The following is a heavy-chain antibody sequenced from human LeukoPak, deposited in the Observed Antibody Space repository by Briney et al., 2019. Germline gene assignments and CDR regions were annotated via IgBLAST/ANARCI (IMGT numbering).Heavy chain of an antibody. CDR3: ARGNGDYAIHPDY. Sequence: TGGSLRLSCAASGFTFSSYAMTWVRQAPGKGLEWVSAISGSGSNTYYADSVKGRFTISRDNSKNTLYLLINSLRADVTAVYYCARGNGDYAIHPDYWGQGTLVTVSS. CDR1: GFTFSSYA. J-gene: IGHJ4*02. V-gene: IGHV3-23*01. CDR2: ISGSGSNT. D-gene: IGHD4-17*01.